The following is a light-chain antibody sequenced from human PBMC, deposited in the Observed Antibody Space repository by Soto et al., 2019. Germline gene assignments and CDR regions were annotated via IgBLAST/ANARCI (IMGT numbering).Light chain of an antibody. V-gene: IGLV3-21*04. CDR1: NIGSES. Sequence: SSELTQPPSVSVAPGKTATITCGGNNIGSESVHWYQQRPGQAPVLVISYDSDRPSGIPERFSGSNSGNTATLTISRVEAGDEADYYCQVWDTNVVFGGGTKLTV. CDR2: YDS. J-gene: IGLJ2*01. CDR3: QVWDTNVV.